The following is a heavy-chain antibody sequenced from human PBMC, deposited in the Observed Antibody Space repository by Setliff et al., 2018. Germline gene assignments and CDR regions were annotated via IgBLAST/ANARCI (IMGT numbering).Heavy chain of an antibody. D-gene: IGHD3-10*01. V-gene: IGHV1-69*13. CDR1: GGTFSSYV. Sequence: SVKVSCKASGGTFSSYVISWVREAPGQGLEWMGGIIPMFGTNYAQKFQGRVTITADESTSTAYMELSSLGSEDTAVYYCAGGQPLVRKYYYYMDVWGQGTMVTVSS. CDR2: IIPMFGT. J-gene: IGHJ6*03. CDR3: AGGQPLVRKYYYYMDV.